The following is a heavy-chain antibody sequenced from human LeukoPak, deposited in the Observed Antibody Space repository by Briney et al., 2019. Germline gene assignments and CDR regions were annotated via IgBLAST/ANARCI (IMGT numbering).Heavy chain of an antibody. V-gene: IGHV3-9*01. D-gene: IGHD6-13*01. Sequence: PGRSLRLSCAASGFTFDKYAMHWVRQAPGKGLEWVSGIRWDSARIGHADSVTGRFTISRDNAKNSLYLQMDSLRAEDTALYYCAKDKRSRSIPTAAGFDYWGQGTLVTVSS. CDR3: AKDKRSRSIPTAAGFDY. CDR1: GFTFDKYA. J-gene: IGHJ4*02. CDR2: IRWDSARI.